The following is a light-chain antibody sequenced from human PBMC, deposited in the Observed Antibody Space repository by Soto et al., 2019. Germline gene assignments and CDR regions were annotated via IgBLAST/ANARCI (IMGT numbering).Light chain of an antibody. J-gene: IGLJ3*02. CDR3: SSYTTSNTGV. CDR2: EVS. CDR1: SSDVGGYNY. Sequence: QSALTQPASVSGSPGQSITISCTGTSSDVGGYNYVSWYQQHPGKVPRLMIYEVSNRPSGLSNRFSGSKSGNTASLTISGLQAEDEGDYYCSSYTTSNTGVFGGGTKVTVL. V-gene: IGLV2-14*01.